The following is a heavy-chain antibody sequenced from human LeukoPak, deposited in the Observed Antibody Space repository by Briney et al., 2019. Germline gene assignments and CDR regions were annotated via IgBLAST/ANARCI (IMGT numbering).Heavy chain of an antibody. Sequence: GGSLRLSCAASGFTFYNYAMSWVRQAPGKGLEWVSGISGSGDNTYYADSVKGRFTISRDISTNTLYLQMNSLRAEDTAVYYCARASPEDYWGQGTLVTVSS. CDR1: GFTFYNYA. CDR3: ARASPEDY. V-gene: IGHV3-23*01. CDR2: ISGSGDNT. J-gene: IGHJ4*02.